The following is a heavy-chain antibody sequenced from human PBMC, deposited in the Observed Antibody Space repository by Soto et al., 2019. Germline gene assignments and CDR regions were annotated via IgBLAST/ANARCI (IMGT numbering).Heavy chain of an antibody. D-gene: IGHD6-19*01. Sequence: QVQVVQSGAEEKKPGASVKVSCRASGYTFTNNAMHWVRQAPGQSLEWMGWINAGNGDTKYSQKFQGRVTITRDTSASTAYMELSSLRSEDTAVYYCARDLRGVIGEQWLLGPPNYYYCGMDVWGQGTTVIVS. CDR2: INAGNGDT. J-gene: IGHJ6*02. CDR3: ARDLRGVIGEQWLLGPPNYYYCGMDV. V-gene: IGHV1-3*05. CDR1: GYTFTNNA.